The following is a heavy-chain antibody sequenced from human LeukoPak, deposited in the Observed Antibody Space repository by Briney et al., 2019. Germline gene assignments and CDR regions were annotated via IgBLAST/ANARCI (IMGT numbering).Heavy chain of an antibody. CDR2: IKSKTGGGTT. J-gene: IGHJ6*02. Sequence: GGSLRLSCAASGFTFSNAWMSWVRQAPGKGLEWVGRIKSKTGGGTTDYAAPVKGRFTISRDDSKNTLYLQMNSLKTEDTAVYYCTTGPSGGYSYNYYYYYGMDVWGQGTTVTVSS. CDR3: TTGPSGGYSYNYYYYYGMDV. CDR1: GFTFSNAW. D-gene: IGHD5-18*01. V-gene: IGHV3-15*01.